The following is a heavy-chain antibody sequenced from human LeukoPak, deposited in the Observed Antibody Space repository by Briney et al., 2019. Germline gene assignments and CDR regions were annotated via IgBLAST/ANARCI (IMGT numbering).Heavy chain of an antibody. CDR2: IYYSGST. D-gene: IGHD2/OR15-2a*01. Sequence: SETLSLTCAVSGGSISSSYYWSWIRQPPGKGLEWIGYIYYSGSTNYNPSLKSRVTISVDTSKNQFSLKLSSVTAADTAVYYCARNTYGLFDYWGQGTLVTVSS. J-gene: IGHJ4*02. V-gene: IGHV4-59*12. CDR1: GGSISSSYY. CDR3: ARNTYGLFDY.